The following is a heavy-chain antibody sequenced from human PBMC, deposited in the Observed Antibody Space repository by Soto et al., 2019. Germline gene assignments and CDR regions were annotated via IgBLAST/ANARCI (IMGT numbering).Heavy chain of an antibody. CDR1: GGSFSGYY. Sequence: QVQLQQWGAGLLKPSETLSLTCAVYGGSFSGYYWSWIRQPPGKGLEWIGEINHSGSTNYNPSLKSRVTLSVDTSKNQFSLKLSSVTAADTAVYYCARGLLYYDFWSGSHHNWFDPWGQGTLVTVSS. V-gene: IGHV4-34*01. CDR3: ARGLLYYDFWSGSHHNWFDP. J-gene: IGHJ5*02. CDR2: INHSGST. D-gene: IGHD3-3*01.